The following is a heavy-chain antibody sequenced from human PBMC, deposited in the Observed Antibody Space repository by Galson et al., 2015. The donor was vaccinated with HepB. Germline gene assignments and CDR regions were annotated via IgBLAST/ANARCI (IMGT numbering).Heavy chain of an antibody. J-gene: IGHJ4*02. CDR3: ARVAVVGVFDY. V-gene: IGHV3-33*01. Sequence: SLRLSCAASGFTFSSYGMHWVRQAPGKGLEWVAVIWYDGSNKYYADSVKGRFTISRDNSKNTLYLRMNSLRAEDTAVYYCARVAVVGVFDYWGQGTLVTVSS. CDR1: GFTFSSYG. CDR2: IWYDGSNK. D-gene: IGHD2-15*01.